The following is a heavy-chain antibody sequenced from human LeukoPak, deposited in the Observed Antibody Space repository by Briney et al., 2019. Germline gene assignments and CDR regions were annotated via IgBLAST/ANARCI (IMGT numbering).Heavy chain of an antibody. CDR3: ARHKFAAIFGVVTWFDP. CDR2: IYYSGST. J-gene: IGHJ5*02. Sequence: SQTLSLTCTVSGGSISSGGYYWSWIRQHPGKGLEWIGYIYYSGSTYYNPSLNSRVTISVDTSKNQFSLKLSSVTAADTAVYYCARHKFAAIFGVVTWFDPWGQGTLVTVSS. CDR1: GGSISSGGYY. D-gene: IGHD3-3*01. V-gene: IGHV4-31*03.